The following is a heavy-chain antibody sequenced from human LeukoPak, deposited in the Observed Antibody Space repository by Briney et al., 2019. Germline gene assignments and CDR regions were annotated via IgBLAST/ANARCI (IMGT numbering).Heavy chain of an antibody. D-gene: IGHD6-13*01. CDR3: ARRDSSSWSFDY. CDR2: VYYSGST. V-gene: IGHV4-59*01. CDR1: GGSISSYY. Sequence: SETLSLTCTVSGGSISSYYWTWIRQPPGKGLEWIGYVYYSGSTNYNPSLKSRVTISVDTSKNQLSLKLSSVTAADTAVYYCARRDSSSWSFDYWGQGTLVTVSS. J-gene: IGHJ4*02.